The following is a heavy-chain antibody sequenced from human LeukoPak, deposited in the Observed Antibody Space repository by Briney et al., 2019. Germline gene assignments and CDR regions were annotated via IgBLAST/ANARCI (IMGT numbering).Heavy chain of an antibody. V-gene: IGHV1-46*01. D-gene: IGHD5-18*01. CDR3: AREGDVDTATWHWFDP. J-gene: IGHJ5*02. CDR1: GYTFTSYY. Sequence: ASVKVSCKASGYTFTSYYMHWVRQAPGQGLEWMGIINPSGGSTSYAQKFQGRVTMTRDTSTSTVYMELSSLRSEDTAVYYCAREGDVDTATWHWFDPWGQGTLVSVSS. CDR2: INPSGGST.